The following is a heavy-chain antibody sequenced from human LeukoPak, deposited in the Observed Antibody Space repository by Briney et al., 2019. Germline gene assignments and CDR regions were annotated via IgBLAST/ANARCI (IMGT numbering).Heavy chain of an antibody. V-gene: IGHV1-24*01. J-gene: IGHJ4*02. CDR1: GYTLIELS. CDR3: ATSHGDYFFDC. CDR2: FDPEDGET. Sequence: GASVKVSCKVSGYTLIELSMHWVRQAPGKGLEWMGNFDPEDGETIYAQKFQGRVTVTADTSTDTAYMELSSLKSEDTAVYYCATSHGDYFFDCWGQGTLVTVSS. D-gene: IGHD4-17*01.